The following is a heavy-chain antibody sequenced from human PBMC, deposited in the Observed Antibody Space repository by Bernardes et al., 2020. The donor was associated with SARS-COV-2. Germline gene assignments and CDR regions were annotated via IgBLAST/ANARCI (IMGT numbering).Heavy chain of an antibody. Sequence: GGSLRLSCAASGFTFGDYSMTWVRQAPGKGLEWLSTMSVGRRKTYYADSVKGRFTVSRDNAKNTLDLQMNSLRIDDTAIYYCAKERVSGRDADPLDIWGQGTVVTVSS. V-gene: IGHV3-23*01. CDR2: MSVGRRKT. D-gene: IGHD1-26*01. CDR3: AKERVSGRDADPLDI. J-gene: IGHJ3*02. CDR1: GFTFGDYS.